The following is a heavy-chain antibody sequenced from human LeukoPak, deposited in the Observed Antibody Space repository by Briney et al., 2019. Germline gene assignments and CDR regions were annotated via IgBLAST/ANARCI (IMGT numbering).Heavy chain of an antibody. D-gene: IGHD3-16*01. CDR1: GFTFSSYA. CDR3: AKDNDYVWGSSDY. V-gene: IGHV3-23*01. Sequence: PGGSLRLPCAASGFTFSSYAMSWVRQAPGKGLEWVSAISGSGGSTYYADSVKGRFTISRDNSKNTLYLQMNSLRAEDTAVYYCAKDNDYVWGSSDYWGQGTLVTVSS. CDR2: ISGSGGST. J-gene: IGHJ4*02.